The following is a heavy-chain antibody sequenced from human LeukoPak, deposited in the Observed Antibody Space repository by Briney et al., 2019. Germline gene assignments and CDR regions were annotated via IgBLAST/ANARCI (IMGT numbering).Heavy chain of an antibody. CDR1: GFSLSTSGMC. D-gene: IGHD3-22*01. Sequence: ASGPTQVNPTQTLTLTCTFSGFSLSTSGMCVSWIRQPPGKALEWLARIDWDDDKYYSTSLKTRLTISKDTSKNQVVLTMTNMDPVDTATYYCARPKYYYDSSGYYGYYYMDVWGKGTTVTVSS. CDR2: IDWDDDK. J-gene: IGHJ6*03. V-gene: IGHV2-70*11. CDR3: ARPKYYYDSSGYYGYYYMDV.